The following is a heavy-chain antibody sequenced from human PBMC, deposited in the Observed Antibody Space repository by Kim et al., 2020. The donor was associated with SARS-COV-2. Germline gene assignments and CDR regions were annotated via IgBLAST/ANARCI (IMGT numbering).Heavy chain of an antibody. D-gene: IGHD6-19*01. J-gene: IGHJ4*02. CDR2: IYSGGST. Sequence: GGSLRLSCAASGFTVSSNYMSWVRQAPGKGLEWVSVIYSGGSTYYADSVKGRFTISRHNSKNTLYLQMNSLRAEDTAVYYCASYGYSSGWYPTPFDYWGQGTLVTVSS. V-gene: IGHV3-53*04. CDR1: GFTVSSNY. CDR3: ASYGYSSGWYPTPFDY.